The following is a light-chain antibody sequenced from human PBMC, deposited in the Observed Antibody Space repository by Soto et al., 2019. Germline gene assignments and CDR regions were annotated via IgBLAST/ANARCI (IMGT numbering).Light chain of an antibody. V-gene: IGLV2-8*01. CDR2: EVS. Sequence: QSVLTQPPSASGSPGQSVTISCTGTSSDVGGYNYVSWYQQHPGKAPKLMIYEVSKRPSGVPDRFSGSKSGNTASLTVSGLQAEDEADYYCSSYAGSNNLVFGGGTKLKVL. CDR3: SSYAGSNNLV. J-gene: IGLJ2*01. CDR1: SSDVGGYNY.